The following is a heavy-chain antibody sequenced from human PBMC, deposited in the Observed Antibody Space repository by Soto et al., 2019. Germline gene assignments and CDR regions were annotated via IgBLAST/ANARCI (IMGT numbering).Heavy chain of an antibody. V-gene: IGHV3-74*01. CDR2: ITSDGTIT. J-gene: IGHJ4*02. Sequence: GGSLRLSCAASGCTFSTYWMHWVRQAPGKGLVWVSHITSDGTITTYADSVKGRFTISRDNAKNTLSLQMNSLRAEDTAVYYCAKDITLDYWGQGTLVTVSS. D-gene: IGHD1-20*01. CDR1: GCTFSTYW. CDR3: AKDITLDY.